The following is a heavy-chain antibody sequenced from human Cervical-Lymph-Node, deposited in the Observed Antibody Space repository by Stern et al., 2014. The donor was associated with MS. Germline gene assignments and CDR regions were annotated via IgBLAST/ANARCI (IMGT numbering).Heavy chain of an antibody. CDR3: ARWNDGSDY. CDR2: IANKPNSFTT. V-gene: IGHV3-72*01. Sequence: VQLVESGGGLVQPGGSLRLSCAASGFTFSDHYMDWVRQAPGKGLEWVGRIANKPNSFTTQYAASVKGRFTIPRDDSKKSLYLQVNSLKTEDAAVYYGARWNDGSDYWGQGTLVTVSS. D-gene: IGHD1-1*01. CDR1: GFTFSDHY. J-gene: IGHJ4*02.